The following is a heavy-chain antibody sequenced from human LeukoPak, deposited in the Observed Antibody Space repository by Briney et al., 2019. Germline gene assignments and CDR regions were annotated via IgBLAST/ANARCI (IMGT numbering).Heavy chain of an antibody. CDR2: ISGSGGSI. CDR1: GFTFSDSY. J-gene: IGHJ5*02. Sequence: PGGSLRLSCAASGFTFSDSYMSWIRQAPGKGLEWVSAISGSGGSIYYADSVKGRFTISRDNSKNTLYLQMNSLRAEDTAVYYCAKRTHCSSTNCYERGWFDPWGQGTLVTVSS. CDR3: AKRTHCSSTNCYERGWFDP. D-gene: IGHD2-2*01. V-gene: IGHV3-23*01.